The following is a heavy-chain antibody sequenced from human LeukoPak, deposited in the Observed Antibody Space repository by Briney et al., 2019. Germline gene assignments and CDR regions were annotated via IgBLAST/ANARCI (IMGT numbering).Heavy chain of an antibody. D-gene: IGHD3-9*01. V-gene: IGHV3-15*01. Sequence: GGSLRLSCVASGFTFNNAWMSWVRQAPGKGLEWVGRIKSKTDGGTTDYAAPVKGRFTISRDDSKNTLYLQMNSLKTEDTAVYYCTTDGKDESGIYYDILTGYQDWGQGTLVTVSS. CDR2: IKSKTDGGTT. J-gene: IGHJ4*02. CDR3: TTDGKDESGIYYDILTGYQD. CDR1: GFTFNNAW.